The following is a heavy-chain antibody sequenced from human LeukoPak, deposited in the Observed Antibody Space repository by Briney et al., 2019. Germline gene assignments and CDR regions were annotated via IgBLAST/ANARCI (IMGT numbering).Heavy chain of an antibody. CDR3: AKAGRALLHFDY. CDR1: GFTVSSNY. CDR2: IKQDGSEK. V-gene: IGHV3-7*03. J-gene: IGHJ4*02. Sequence: PGGSLRLSCAASGFTVSSNYMSWVRQAPGKGLEWVADIKQDGSEKYYVDSVKGRFTISRQNAKNSLFLQMDSLRAEDTAVYYCAKAGRALLHFDYWGQGTLVTVSS. D-gene: IGHD3-22*01.